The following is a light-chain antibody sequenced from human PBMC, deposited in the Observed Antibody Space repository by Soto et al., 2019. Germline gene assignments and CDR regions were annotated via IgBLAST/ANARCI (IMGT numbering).Light chain of an antibody. V-gene: IGKV3-15*01. CDR2: GAS. CDR3: QQYRNWPLIT. J-gene: IGKJ5*01. CDR1: QSVRSN. Sequence: EIVMTQSPATLSVSPGERATLSCRASQSVRSNLAWYQQKPGQAPRLLIYGASTRATGIPARFSGSGSGTEFTLTISSLQSEDFAVYYCQQYRNWPLITFGQGTRLEIK.